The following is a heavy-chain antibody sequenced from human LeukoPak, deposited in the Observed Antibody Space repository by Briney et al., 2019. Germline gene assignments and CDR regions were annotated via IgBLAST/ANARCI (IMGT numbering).Heavy chain of an antibody. CDR1: GFTFSSSW. J-gene: IGHJ4*02. Sequence: GGSLRLSCAVSGFTFSSSWMHWVRQAPGKGLVWVSHIKTDGSTTAYADSVKGRFTISRDNAKNTLYLQMNSLRAEDTGVDYCARGNQQLPRSTPDYWGQGTLVTVSS. V-gene: IGHV3-74*01. D-gene: IGHD2-2*01. CDR2: IKTDGSTT. CDR3: ARGNQQLPRSTPDY.